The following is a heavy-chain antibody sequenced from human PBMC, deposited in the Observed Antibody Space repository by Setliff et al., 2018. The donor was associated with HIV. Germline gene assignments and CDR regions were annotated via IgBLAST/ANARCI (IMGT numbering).Heavy chain of an antibody. CDR2: IYHSGNT. V-gene: IGHV4-38-2*01. D-gene: IGHD6-13*01. Sequence: PSETLSLTCAVSGYSISSGYFWGWIRQPPGKGLEWIGSIYHSGNTYYNPSLKSRVTISVDTPKNEFSLKLSSMTAADTAVYYCARGIAVAGPYFDYWGQGTLVTVSS. CDR1: GYSISSGYF. CDR3: ARGIAVAGPYFDY. J-gene: IGHJ4*02.